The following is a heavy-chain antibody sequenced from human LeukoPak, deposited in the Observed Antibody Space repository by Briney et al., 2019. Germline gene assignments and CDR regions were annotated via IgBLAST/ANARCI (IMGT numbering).Heavy chain of an antibody. J-gene: IGHJ3*02. D-gene: IGHD2-2*03. CDR1: GGSFSGYY. CDR2: INHSGST. V-gene: IGHV4-34*01. CDR3: ARVGYCSSTSCFGGAFDI. Sequence: PSETLSLTCAVYGGSFSGYYWSWIRQPPGKGLEWIGEINHSGSTNYNPSLKSRVTISVDTSKNQFSLKLSSVTAADTAVYYCARVGYCSSTSCFGGAFDIWGQGTMVTVSS.